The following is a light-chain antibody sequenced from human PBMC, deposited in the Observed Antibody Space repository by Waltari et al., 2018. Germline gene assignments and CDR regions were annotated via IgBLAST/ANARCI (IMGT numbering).Light chain of an antibody. V-gene: IGLV2-11*01. Sequence: QSALTQPRSVSGSPGQSVTISCTGPSRDVGGYNYVSWYQQHPGKAPKLRIYDVSKRPTGVPDRFSGSKSGNTASLIISGLQAEDEADYYCCSYAGSYTFYVFGTGTKVIVL. CDR2: DVS. J-gene: IGLJ1*01. CDR1: SRDVGGYNY. CDR3: CSYAGSYTFYV.